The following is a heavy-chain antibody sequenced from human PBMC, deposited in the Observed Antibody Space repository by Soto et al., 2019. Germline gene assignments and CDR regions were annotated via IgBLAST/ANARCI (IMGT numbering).Heavy chain of an antibody. CDR1: GYTFTRYN. CDR2: VNTGKGNT. CDR3: ATDEDS. J-gene: IGHJ4*02. V-gene: IGHV1-3*04. Sequence: ASVKVSCKASGYTFTRYNIHWVRQAPGQGLDWMGWVNTGKGNTKYSQNFQGRVTITRDKSANTVYLELSSLTSEDTAVYYCATDEDSWGQGTLVTVSS.